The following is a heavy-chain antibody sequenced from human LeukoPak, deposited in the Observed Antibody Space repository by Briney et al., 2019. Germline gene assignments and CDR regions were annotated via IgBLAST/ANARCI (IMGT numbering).Heavy chain of an antibody. CDR2: ITHNGRI. D-gene: IGHD4-17*01. CDR3: ATIYGDYSDFDS. V-gene: IGHV4-34*01. J-gene: IGHJ4*02. CDR1: GASFSGSY. Sequence: SETLSLTCAVYGASFSGSYWSWIRQPPGKGLEWIGEITHNGRINHNPSLRSRVSISVDRSMNQFSLKMTSMTAADTAVYYCATIYGDYSDFDSWGQGTLVTVSS.